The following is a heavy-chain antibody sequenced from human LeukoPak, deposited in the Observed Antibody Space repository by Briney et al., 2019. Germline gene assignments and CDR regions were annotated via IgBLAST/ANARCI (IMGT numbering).Heavy chain of an antibody. Sequence: GGSLRLSCAASGFTFSGYAMSWVRQAPGKGLAWVSAISGSGGSTFYADSVKGRFTISRDNSKNTLYLQMNSLRAEDTAVYYCTNLATVTTFRDAFDIWGQGTMVTVSS. J-gene: IGHJ3*02. D-gene: IGHD4-17*01. V-gene: IGHV3-23*01. CDR3: TNLATVTTFRDAFDI. CDR2: ISGSGGST. CDR1: GFTFSGYA.